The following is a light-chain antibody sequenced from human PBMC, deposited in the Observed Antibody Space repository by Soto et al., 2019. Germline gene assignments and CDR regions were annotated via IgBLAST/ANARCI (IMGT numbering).Light chain of an antibody. CDR1: SSDVGSFQV. J-gene: IGLJ3*02. CDR2: EDT. CDR3: CSYAGSSTWV. V-gene: IGLV2-23*01. Sequence: QSVLTQPASVSGSPGQSITISCSATSSDVGSFQVVSWYQHHPGKAPKVMIYEDTKRPSGISNRFSGSKSGNTASLTISGLQAEDEAYYYCCSYAGSSTWVFGVGTKVTVL.